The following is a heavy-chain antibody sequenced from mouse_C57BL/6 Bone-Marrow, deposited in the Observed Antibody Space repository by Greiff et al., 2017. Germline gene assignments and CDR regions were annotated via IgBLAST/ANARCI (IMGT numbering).Heavy chain of an antibody. D-gene: IGHD2-4*01. Sequence: VQLQQSGPELVKPGASVKISCKASGYAFSSSWMNWVKQRPGKGLEWIGRIYPGDGDTNYNGKFKGKDTLTADKSSSTAYMQLSSLTSEDSAVYFCARWDYDYDKAWFAYWGQGTLVTVSA. CDR3: ARWDYDYDKAWFAY. CDR2: IYPGDGDT. CDR1: GYAFSSSW. J-gene: IGHJ3*01. V-gene: IGHV1-82*01.